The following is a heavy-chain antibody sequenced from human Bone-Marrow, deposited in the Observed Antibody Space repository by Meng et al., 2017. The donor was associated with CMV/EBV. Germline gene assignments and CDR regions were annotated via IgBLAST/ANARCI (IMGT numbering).Heavy chain of an antibody. V-gene: IGHV1-69*10. D-gene: IGHD2-2*01. Sequence: SVKVSCKASGGTFSSYAISWVRQAPGQGLEWMGGIIPILGIANYAQKFQGRVTITADKSTSTAYMELSSLRSEDTAVYYCARVPYFSSTSCYRNWFDPWGQGTLVTVSS. CDR1: GGTFSSYA. J-gene: IGHJ5*02. CDR3: ARVPYFSSTSCYRNWFDP. CDR2: IIPILGIA.